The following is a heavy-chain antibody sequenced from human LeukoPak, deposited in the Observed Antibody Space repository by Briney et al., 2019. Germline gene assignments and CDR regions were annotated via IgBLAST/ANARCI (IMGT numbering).Heavy chain of an antibody. CDR2: ISPYSGDT. J-gene: IGHJ6*03. V-gene: IGHV1-18*01. D-gene: IGHD1-1*01. CDR3: ARGGSNDPFYYYYMDV. CDR1: GYTFNSYA. Sequence: ASVKVSCKVSGYTFNSYAISWVRQAPGQGLEWMGWISPYSGDTNYAQKLQGRVTMTTDTSTTTAYMELRSLRSDDTAVCYCARGGSNDPFYYYYMDVWGKGTTVTVSS.